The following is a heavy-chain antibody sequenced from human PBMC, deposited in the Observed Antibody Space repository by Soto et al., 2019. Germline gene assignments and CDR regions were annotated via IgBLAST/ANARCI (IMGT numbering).Heavy chain of an antibody. Sequence: QVQLVQSGAEVKSPGSSVKVYCMASGGTFSSYAISWVRQAPGQGLEWMGGGIPIFNTTNYAQKFQGRVTIAADEFTTTAYMELSSLRSEETAGYYCASNTYYYDSGGYYYENFDYWGQGTLVTVSS. CDR2: GIPIFNTT. CDR1: GGTFSSYA. V-gene: IGHV1-69*01. J-gene: IGHJ4*02. CDR3: ASNTYYYDSGGYYYENFDY. D-gene: IGHD3-22*01.